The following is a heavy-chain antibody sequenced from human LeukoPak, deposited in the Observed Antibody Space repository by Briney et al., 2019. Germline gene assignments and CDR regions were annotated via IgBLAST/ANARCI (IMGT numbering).Heavy chain of an antibody. CDR3: ARPSIAARNGNYFDY. V-gene: IGHV1-69*13. D-gene: IGHD6-6*01. Sequence: SVKVSCKASGGTFSSYAISWVRQAPGQGLEWMGGIIPIFGTANYAQKFQGRVTITADESTSTAYMELSSLRSEDTAVYYCARPSIAARNGNYFDYWGQGTLVTVSS. J-gene: IGHJ4*02. CDR2: IIPIFGTA. CDR1: GGTFSSYA.